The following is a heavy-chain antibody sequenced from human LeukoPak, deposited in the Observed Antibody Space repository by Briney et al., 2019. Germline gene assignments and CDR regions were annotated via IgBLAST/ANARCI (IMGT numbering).Heavy chain of an antibody. CDR1: GFIFSSYW. D-gene: IGHD3-16*01. Sequence: GGSLRLSCAASGFIFSSYWMSWVRQAPGKGLEGVGNIKQDGSEKYYVDSVKGRFTISRDNAKNSLYLQMNSLTAEDTAVYYCAYGGYYFNYWGQGTLVTVSS. V-gene: IGHV3-7*02. CDR3: AYGGYYFNY. CDR2: IKQDGSEK. J-gene: IGHJ4*02.